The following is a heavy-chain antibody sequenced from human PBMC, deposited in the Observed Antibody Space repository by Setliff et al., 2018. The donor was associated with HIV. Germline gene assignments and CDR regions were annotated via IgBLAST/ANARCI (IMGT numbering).Heavy chain of an antibody. CDR3: ARDLRGDSVPATAAKSFDI. V-gene: IGHV4-34*01. D-gene: IGHD2-21*02. J-gene: IGHJ3*02. Sequence: SETLSLTCAVYGGSFSGYYWSWIRQPPGKGLEWIGEINDSGSTNNNPSLKSRVAMSVDTSKNQFSLKLNSVTAADTAVYYCARDLRGDSVPATAAKSFDIWGQGTLVTVSS. CDR1: GGSFSGYY. CDR2: INDSGST.